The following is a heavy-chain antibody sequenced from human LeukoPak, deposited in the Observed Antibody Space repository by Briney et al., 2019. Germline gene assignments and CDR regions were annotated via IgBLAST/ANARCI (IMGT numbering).Heavy chain of an antibody. CDR2: INHSGST. D-gene: IGHD3-3*01. CDR3: ATGWSGYYWTT. Sequence: SETLSLTCAVYGGSFSAYYWSWIRQPPGKGLEWIGEINHSGSTYYNTSLKSRVTISVDTSKNQFSLKLNSVTAADTAVYYCATGWSGYYWTTWGQGTLVAVSS. J-gene: IGHJ5*02. CDR1: GGSFSAYY. V-gene: IGHV4-34*01.